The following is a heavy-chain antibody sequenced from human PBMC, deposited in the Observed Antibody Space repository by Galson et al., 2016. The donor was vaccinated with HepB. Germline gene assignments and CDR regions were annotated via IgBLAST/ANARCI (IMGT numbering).Heavy chain of an antibody. V-gene: IGHV3-66*01. J-gene: IGHJ5*02. CDR1: GFTVSNNY. CDR3: ARNRHCSGGSCYGA. Sequence: SLRLSCAASGFTVSNNYVRWVRQAPGKGLEWVSLIYSGGSTYYADSVKGRFTISRDSSKNTLYLQMNSLRAEDTAMYYCARNRHCSGGSCYGAWGQGTLVTVSS. D-gene: IGHD2-15*01. CDR2: IYSGGST.